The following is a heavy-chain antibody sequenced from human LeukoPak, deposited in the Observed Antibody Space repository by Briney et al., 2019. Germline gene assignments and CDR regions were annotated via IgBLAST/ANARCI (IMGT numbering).Heavy chain of an antibody. CDR3: ARDSYYYGSGNYHAYDY. CDR1: GFTFSSYA. D-gene: IGHD3-10*01. Sequence: GGSLRLSCAASGFTFSSYAMSWVRQAPGKGPEWVSAISGSGGSTYYADSVKGRFTISRDNSKNTLYLQMNSLRAEDTAVYYCARDSYYYGSGNYHAYDYWGQGTLVTVSS. V-gene: IGHV3-23*01. CDR2: ISGSGGST. J-gene: IGHJ4*02.